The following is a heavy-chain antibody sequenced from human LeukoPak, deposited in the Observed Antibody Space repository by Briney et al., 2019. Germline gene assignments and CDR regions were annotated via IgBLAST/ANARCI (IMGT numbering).Heavy chain of an antibody. D-gene: IGHD3-22*01. V-gene: IGHV3-11*01. CDR3: TTDRAIGIRPLFDS. J-gene: IGHJ4*02. CDR2: ISSSGSTI. CDR1: GFTFSDYY. Sequence: GGSLRLSCAASGFTFSDYYMSWIRQAPGKGLEWVSYISSSGSTIYYADSVKGRFTISRDNAKNSLYLQMNSLKTEDTAVYYCTTDRAIGIRPLFDSWGQGTQVTVSS.